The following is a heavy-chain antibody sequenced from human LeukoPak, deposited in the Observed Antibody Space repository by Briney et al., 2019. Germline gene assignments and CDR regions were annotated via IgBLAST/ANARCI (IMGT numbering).Heavy chain of an antibody. V-gene: IGHV3-30-3*01. Sequence: GGSLRLSCAASGFTFSSYAMHWVRQAPGKGLEWVAVISYDGSSKYYADSVKGRFTISRDNSKNTLYLQMNSLRAEDTAVYYCAREFGYHFDYWGQGTLVTVSS. CDR1: GFTFSSYA. CDR2: ISYDGSSK. D-gene: IGHD3-10*01. J-gene: IGHJ4*02. CDR3: AREFGYHFDY.